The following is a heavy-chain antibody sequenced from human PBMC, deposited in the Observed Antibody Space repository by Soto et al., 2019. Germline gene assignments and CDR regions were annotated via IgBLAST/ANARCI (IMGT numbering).Heavy chain of an antibody. Sequence: QVQLQESGPGLVKPSGTLSLTCAASNGSITNDNWWSWVRQSPGKGLEWIGDIYHTGSTNYNPSLKSRVIISIDKAKNSYSLRLRYVTAADTAVYYCARIWGALAKLACWFGPWGQGTLVTVSS. V-gene: IGHV4-4*02. CDR1: NGSITNDNW. CDR2: IYHTGST. J-gene: IGHJ5*02. CDR3: ARIWGALAKLACWFGP. D-gene: IGHD3-16*01.